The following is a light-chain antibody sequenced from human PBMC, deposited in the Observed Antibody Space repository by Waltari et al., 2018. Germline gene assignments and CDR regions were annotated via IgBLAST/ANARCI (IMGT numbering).Light chain of an antibody. Sequence: QSVLTQPPSVSAAPGQKVTISCSGSSFNLGNNYVSWYQQVPGTAPKLLIYENNKRPSGIPDRFSGSKSGTSATLGITGLQTGDEADYYCGTWDSGLSGGVFGGGTKLTVL. CDR2: ENN. V-gene: IGLV1-51*02. CDR3: GTWDSGLSGGV. CDR1: SFNLGNNY. J-gene: IGLJ3*02.